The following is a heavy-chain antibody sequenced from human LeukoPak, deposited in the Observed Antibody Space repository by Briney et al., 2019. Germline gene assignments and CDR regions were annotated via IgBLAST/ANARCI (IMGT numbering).Heavy chain of an antibody. Sequence: SETLSLTCTVSGGSISSYYWSWIRQPPGKGLEWIGYIYYSGSTNYNPSLKSRVTISVDTSKNQFSLKLSSVTAADTAVYYCARVSLLWFGERVNWFDPWGQGTLVTVSS. V-gene: IGHV4-59*01. CDR2: IYYSGST. J-gene: IGHJ5*02. D-gene: IGHD3-10*01. CDR3: ARVSLLWFGERVNWFDP. CDR1: GGSISSYY.